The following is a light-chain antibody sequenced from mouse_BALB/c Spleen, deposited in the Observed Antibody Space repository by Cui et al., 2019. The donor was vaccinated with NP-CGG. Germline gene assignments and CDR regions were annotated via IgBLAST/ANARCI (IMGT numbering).Light chain of an antibody. Sequence: QAVVTQESALTTSPGETVTLTCRSSTGAVTTSNYANWVQGKPYHLFTGLIGGINNRAPGVPARFSGSLIGDKAALTITGAQTEDEAIYFCALWYSNHWVFGGGTKLTVL. V-gene: IGLV1*01. J-gene: IGLJ1*01. CDR3: ALWYSNHWV. CDR2: GIN. CDR1: TGAVTTSNY.